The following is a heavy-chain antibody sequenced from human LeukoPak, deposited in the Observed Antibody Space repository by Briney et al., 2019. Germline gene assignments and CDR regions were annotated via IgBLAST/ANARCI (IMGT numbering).Heavy chain of an antibody. CDR3: ARGEVVVPAAGLSLYYYYMDV. CDR1: GGSISSYY. J-gene: IGHJ6*03. CDR2: IYYSGST. Sequence: SETLSLTCTVSGGSISSYYWSWIRQPPGKGLEWIGYIYYSGSTNYNPSLKSRVTISVDTSKNQFSLKLSSVTAADTAVYYCARGEVVVPAAGLSLYYYYMDVWGKGTTVTVSS. D-gene: IGHD2-2*01. V-gene: IGHV4-59*01.